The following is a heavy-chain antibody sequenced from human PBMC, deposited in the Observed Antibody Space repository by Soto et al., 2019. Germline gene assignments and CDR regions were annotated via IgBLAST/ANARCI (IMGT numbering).Heavy chain of an antibody. CDR2: ILPIFTTA. V-gene: IGHV1-69*13. J-gene: IGHJ4*02. D-gene: IGHD6-13*01. CDR3: AKDIGFQQHTLVFDN. CDR1: GGTFSNYA. Sequence: SVKVSCKASGGTFSNYAFSWVRQAPGQGLEWMGGILPIFTTATYAPKFQDRVTITADESTSTVYMDLSSLRSEDTALYYCAKDIGFQQHTLVFDNWGQGPLVTVS.